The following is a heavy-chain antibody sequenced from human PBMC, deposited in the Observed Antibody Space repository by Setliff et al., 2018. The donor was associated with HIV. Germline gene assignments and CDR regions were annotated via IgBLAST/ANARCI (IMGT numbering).Heavy chain of an antibody. Sequence: SETLSLTCTVPGGSINRSNYYWGWIRQPPGKGLEWIGTISYTGSTYYDPSLKSRVTISLDTSKNQFFLKLSSVTAADTAVYYCARDNGGPAFDYWGQGTLVTVSS. D-gene: IGHD3-10*01. CDR3: ARDNGGPAFDY. CDR2: ISYTGST. J-gene: IGHJ4*02. CDR1: GGSINRSNYY. V-gene: IGHV4-39*07.